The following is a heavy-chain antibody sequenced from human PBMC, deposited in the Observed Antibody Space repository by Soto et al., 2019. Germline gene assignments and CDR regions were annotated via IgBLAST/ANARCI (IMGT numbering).Heavy chain of an antibody. CDR1: GFTFCSYA. Sequence: PGGSPRLSCSASGFTFCSYALDWVRQAPGKGLEYVSVISSNGDNTYYADSVQGRFTISRDNSKNTLYLQMSSLRTEDTAVYYCVKAYSDFWSGYFDYWGRGTLVTVSS. D-gene: IGHD3-3*01. J-gene: IGHJ4*02. CDR3: VKAYSDFWSGYFDY. CDR2: ISSNGDNT. V-gene: IGHV3-64D*08.